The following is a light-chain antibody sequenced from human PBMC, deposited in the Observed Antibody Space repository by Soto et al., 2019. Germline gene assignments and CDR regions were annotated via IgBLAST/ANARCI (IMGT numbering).Light chain of an antibody. CDR2: DAS. CDR3: QQYNYWPIT. CDR1: QTISGD. V-gene: IGKV3-15*01. J-gene: IGKJ5*01. Sequence: EMVLTQSPATLSVYPGEGATLSCRASQTISGDLAWYRHKPGQAPRLLIYDASTRALDTPARFAGGGSGTEFTLTISSLQSEDFAVYFCQQYNYWPITFGHGTRL.